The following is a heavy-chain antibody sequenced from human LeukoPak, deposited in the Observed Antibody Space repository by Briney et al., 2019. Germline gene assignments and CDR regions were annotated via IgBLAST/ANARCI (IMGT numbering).Heavy chain of an antibody. CDR1: GFTFSSYA. CDR3: AREVRDILTGYYFDY. Sequence: PGRSLRLSCAASGFTFSSYAMHWVRQAPGKGLESVAVISYDGSNKYYADSVKGRFTISRDNFKNTLYLQMNSLRAEDTAVYYCAREVRDILTGYYFDYWGQGTLVTVSS. CDR2: ISYDGSNK. J-gene: IGHJ4*02. D-gene: IGHD3-9*01. V-gene: IGHV3-30*04.